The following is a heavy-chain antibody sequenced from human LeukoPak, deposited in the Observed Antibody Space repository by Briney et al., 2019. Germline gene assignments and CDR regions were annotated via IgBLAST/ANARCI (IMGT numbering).Heavy chain of an antibody. CDR1: GYSISSGYY. V-gene: IGHV4-38-2*01. CDR2: IYHSGST. CDR3: ASRSNTIFGVAATFYYFDY. D-gene: IGHD3-3*01. J-gene: IGHJ4*02. Sequence: PSETLSLTCAVSGYSISSGYYWGWIRQPPGKGLEWVGSIYHSGSTYYNPSLKSRVTISVDTSKNQFSLKLSSVTAADTAVYYCASRSNTIFGVAATFYYFDYWGQGTLVTVSS.